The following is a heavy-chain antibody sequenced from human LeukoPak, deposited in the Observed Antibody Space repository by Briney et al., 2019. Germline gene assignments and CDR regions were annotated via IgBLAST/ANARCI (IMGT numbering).Heavy chain of an antibody. CDR2: IYYSGST. V-gene: IGHV4-39*01. CDR1: GGSISSSSYY. J-gene: IGHJ3*02. D-gene: IGHD1-14*01. CDR3: ARHRPELDAFDI. Sequence: PSETLSLTCTVSGGSISSSSYYRGWIRQPPGKGLEWIGSIYYSGSTYYNPSLKSRVTISVDTSKNQFSLKLSSVTAADTAVYYCARHRPELDAFDIWGQGTMVTVSS.